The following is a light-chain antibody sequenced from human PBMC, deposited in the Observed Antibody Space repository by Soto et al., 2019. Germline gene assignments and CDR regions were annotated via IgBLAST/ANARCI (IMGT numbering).Light chain of an antibody. Sequence: QSVLTQPASVSGSPEQSITISCTGTSNDVGRYNLVSWYQQHPGKAPKVMIYEATKRPSGVSNRFSGSESGNTASLTISGLQAEDEADYYCCAYAGSGTVVFGGGTQLTVL. J-gene: IGLJ3*02. V-gene: IGLV2-23*01. CDR1: SNDVGRYNL. CDR3: CAYAGSGTVV. CDR2: EAT.